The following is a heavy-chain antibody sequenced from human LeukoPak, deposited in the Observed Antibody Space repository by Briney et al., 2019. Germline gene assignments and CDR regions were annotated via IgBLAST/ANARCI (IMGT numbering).Heavy chain of an antibody. Sequence: PGGSLRLSCARSGFTVSSNYMSWVRQAPGKGLEWVSVIYSGGSTYYADSVKGRFTISRHNSKNTLYLQMNSLRAEDTAVYYCARGAILDYYYGMDVWGQGTTVTASS. CDR3: ARGAILDYYYGMDV. CDR1: GFTVSSNY. CDR2: IYSGGST. J-gene: IGHJ6*02. V-gene: IGHV3-53*04.